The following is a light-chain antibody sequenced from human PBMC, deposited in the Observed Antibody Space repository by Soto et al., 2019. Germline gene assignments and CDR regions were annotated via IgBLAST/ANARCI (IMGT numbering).Light chain of an antibody. V-gene: IGLV1-40*01. Sequence: QYVLTQPPSVSGAPGQRVTISCTGSSSNIGAGYDVHWYQQLPGTATKLLIYGNSNRPSGVPDRFSGSKSGTSASLAITGLQAEDEADYYCQSYDSLLSGWVVGGGTKLTVL. CDR1: SSNIGAGYD. CDR2: GNS. CDR3: QSYDSLLSGWV. J-gene: IGLJ2*01.